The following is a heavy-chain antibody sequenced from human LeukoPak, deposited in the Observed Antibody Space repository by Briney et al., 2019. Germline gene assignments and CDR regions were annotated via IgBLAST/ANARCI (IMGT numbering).Heavy chain of an antibody. D-gene: IGHD2-15*01. J-gene: IGHJ5*02. Sequence: GSLRLSCAASGFTFSSYSMNWIRQPPGKGLEWIGSIYYSGSTYYNPSLKSRVTISVDTSKNQFSLKLSSVTAADTAVYYCARLDCSGGSCYRSPFDPWGQGTLVTVSS. CDR1: GFTFSSYS. V-gene: IGHV4-39*01. CDR3: ARLDCSGGSCYRSPFDP. CDR2: IYYSGST.